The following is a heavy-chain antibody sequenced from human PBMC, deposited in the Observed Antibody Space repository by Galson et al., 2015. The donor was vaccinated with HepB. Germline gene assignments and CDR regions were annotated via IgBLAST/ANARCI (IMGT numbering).Heavy chain of an antibody. CDR3: TTDCAGSIDCYDAVDT. J-gene: IGHJ3*02. D-gene: IGHD2-21*02. CDR1: GFTFSDAW. V-gene: IGHV3-15*01. CDR2: IKKKGDGGTT. Sequence: SLRLSCAASGFTFSDAWMTWVRQAPGKGLEWVGRIKKKGDGGTTHYIAPVKGRFTISRDDSKNMLYLQMDSLKIEDTAIYYCTTDCAGSIDCYDAVDTWGQGTMVTVSS.